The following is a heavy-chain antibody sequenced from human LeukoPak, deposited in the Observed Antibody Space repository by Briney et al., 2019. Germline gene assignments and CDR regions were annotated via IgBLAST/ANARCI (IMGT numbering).Heavy chain of an antibody. CDR3: ARDITGATTPLDAFDI. Sequence: GGSLRLSCAASGFTISSNYMSWVRQAPGKGLEWVSVIYSGGSTYYADSVKGRFTISRDNSKNTLYLQMNSLRAEDTAVYYCARDITGATTPLDAFDIWGQGTMVTVSS. CDR2: IYSGGST. J-gene: IGHJ3*02. V-gene: IGHV3-53*01. D-gene: IGHD1-26*01. CDR1: GFTISSNY.